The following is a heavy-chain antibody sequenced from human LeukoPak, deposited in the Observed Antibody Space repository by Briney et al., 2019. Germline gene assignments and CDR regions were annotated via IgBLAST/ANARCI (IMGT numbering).Heavy chain of an antibody. CDR1: GFTFSSYW. D-gene: IGHD1-20*01. J-gene: IGHJ6*02. Sequence: PGGSLRLSCAASGFTFSSYWMSWVRQAPGKGLEWVANIKQDGSEKYYVDSVKGRFTISRDNAKNSLYLQMNSLRAEDTAVYYCARAYNWGRYYNYYYGMDVWGQGTTVTVSS. CDR3: ARAYNWGRYYNYYYGMDV. V-gene: IGHV3-7*03. CDR2: IKQDGSEK.